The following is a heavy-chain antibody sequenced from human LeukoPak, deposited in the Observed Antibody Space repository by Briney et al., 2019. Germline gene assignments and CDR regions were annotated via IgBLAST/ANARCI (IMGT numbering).Heavy chain of an antibody. CDR1: GFTFSSYA. D-gene: IGHD3-10*01. CDR3: AKDVFLPGDWGFYWYFDL. Sequence: GGSLRLSCAASGFTFSSYAMHWVRQAPGKGLEWVSAISGSGGSTYYADSVKGRFTISRDNSKNTLYLQMNSLRAEDTAVYYCAKDVFLPGDWGFYWYFDLWGRGTLVTVSS. J-gene: IGHJ2*01. V-gene: IGHV3-23*01. CDR2: ISGSGGST.